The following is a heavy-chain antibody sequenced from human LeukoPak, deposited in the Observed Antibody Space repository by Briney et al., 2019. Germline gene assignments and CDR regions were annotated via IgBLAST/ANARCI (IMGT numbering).Heavy chain of an antibody. CDR2: ISAYNGYT. CDR1: GYTFTNYG. CDR3: ARDRGREVVVVPAAMWDY. D-gene: IGHD2-2*01. Sequence: ASVKVSCKASGYTFTNYGVSWVRQAPGPGLEWMGWISAYNGYTNYAQKFQFRVTMTTDTSTITAYMELRSLTSDDTAVYYCARDRGREVVVVPAAMWDYWGQGTLVTVSS. J-gene: IGHJ4*02. V-gene: IGHV1-18*01.